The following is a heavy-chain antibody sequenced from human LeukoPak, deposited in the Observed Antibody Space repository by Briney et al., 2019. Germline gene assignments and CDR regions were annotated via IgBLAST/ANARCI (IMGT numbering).Heavy chain of an antibody. CDR3: ARDRYGEPEINWFDP. V-gene: IGHV3-7*01. Sequence: GGSLRLSCAASGFTFSNYWMSWVRQAPGKGLEWVANIKHDGTDKYYVDSVKGRFTISRDNAKNSLYLQMNSLRAEDTAVYYCARDRYGEPEINWFDPWGQGTLVTVSS. J-gene: IGHJ5*02. CDR2: IKHDGTDK. D-gene: IGHD4-17*01. CDR1: GFTFSNYW.